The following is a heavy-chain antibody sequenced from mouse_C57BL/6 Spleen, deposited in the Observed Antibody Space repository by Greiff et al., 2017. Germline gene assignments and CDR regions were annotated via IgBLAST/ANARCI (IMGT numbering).Heavy chain of an antibody. CDR2: ISSGSSTI. CDR1: GFTFSDYG. V-gene: IGHV5-17*01. CDR3: AREGYYSNYVGFDY. D-gene: IGHD2-5*01. J-gene: IGHJ2*01. Sequence: EVQRVESGGGLVKPGGSLKLSCAASGFTFSDYGMHWVRQAPEKGLEWVAYISSGSSTIYYADTVKGRFTISRDNAKNTLFLQMTSLRSEDTAMYYCAREGYYSNYVGFDYWGQGTTLTVSS.